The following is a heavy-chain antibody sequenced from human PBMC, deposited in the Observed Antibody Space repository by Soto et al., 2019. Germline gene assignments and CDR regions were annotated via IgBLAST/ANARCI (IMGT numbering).Heavy chain of an antibody. Sequence: QVQLQESGPGLVKPSQTLSLTCTVSGGSISSGGYYWSWIRQHPGKGLEWIGDIYYSGRTYYNPSLKSRVTISVDTSKNQFSLKLSSVTAADTAVYYCAREGDPYCGGDCYYLDYWGQGTLVTVSS. CDR2: IYYSGRT. CDR1: GGSISSGGYY. V-gene: IGHV4-31*03. D-gene: IGHD2-21*02. CDR3: AREGDPYCGGDCYYLDY. J-gene: IGHJ4*02.